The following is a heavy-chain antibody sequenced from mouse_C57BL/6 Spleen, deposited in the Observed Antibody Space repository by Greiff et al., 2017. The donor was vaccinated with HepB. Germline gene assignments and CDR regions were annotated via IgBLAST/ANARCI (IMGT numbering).Heavy chain of an antibody. J-gene: IGHJ2*01. CDR2: IHPNSGST. Sequence: QVQLQQPGAELVKPGASVKLSCKASGYTFTSYWMHWVKQRPGQGLEWIGMIHPNSGSTNYNEKFKSKATLTVDKSSSTAYMQLSSLTSEDSAVYYCARMPYYDYDGGPYWGQGTTLTVSS. CDR1: GYTFTSYW. CDR3: ARMPYYDYDGGPY. D-gene: IGHD2-4*01. V-gene: IGHV1-64*01.